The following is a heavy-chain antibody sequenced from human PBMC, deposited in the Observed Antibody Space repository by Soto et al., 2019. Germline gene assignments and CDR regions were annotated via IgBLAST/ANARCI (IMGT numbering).Heavy chain of an antibody. CDR3: ARAASIAAAGTSYFDY. J-gene: IGHJ4*02. V-gene: IGHV1-2*04. CDR2: INPNSGGT. CDR1: GYTLTGCY. D-gene: IGHD6-13*01. Sequence: ASVKVSCKASGYTLTGCYMHWVRQAPGQGLEWMGWINPNSGGTNYAQKFQGWVTMTRDTSISTAYMELSRLRSDDTAVYYCARAASIAAAGTSYFDYWGQGTLVTVSS.